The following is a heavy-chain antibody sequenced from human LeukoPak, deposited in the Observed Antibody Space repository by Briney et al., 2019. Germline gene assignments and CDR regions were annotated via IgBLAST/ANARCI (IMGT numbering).Heavy chain of an antibody. D-gene: IGHD6-19*01. CDR1: GFTFSSYG. CDR3: AKGSSSGWHYNWFDP. CDR2: IWYDGSNK. V-gene: IGHV3-33*06. J-gene: IGHJ5*02. Sequence: GRSLRLSCAASGFTFSSYGMHWVRQAPGKGVGWGAVIWYDGSNKYYADSVKGRFTISRDNSKNTLYLQMNSLRAEDTAVYYCAKGSSSGWHYNWFDPWGQGTLVTVSS.